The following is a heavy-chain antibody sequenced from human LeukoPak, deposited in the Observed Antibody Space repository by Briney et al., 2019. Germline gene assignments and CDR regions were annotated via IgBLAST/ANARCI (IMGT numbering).Heavy chain of an antibody. CDR3: VAAIHYYFDY. Sequence: ASVKVSCKASGYTFTGYYMHWVRQAPGQGLEWMGWINPNSGGTNYAQKFQGRVTMTRDTSISTAYMGLSRLRSDDTAVYYCVAAIHYYFDYWGQGTLVTVSS. CDR1: GYTFTGYY. D-gene: IGHD6-13*01. V-gene: IGHV1-2*02. J-gene: IGHJ4*02. CDR2: INPNSGGT.